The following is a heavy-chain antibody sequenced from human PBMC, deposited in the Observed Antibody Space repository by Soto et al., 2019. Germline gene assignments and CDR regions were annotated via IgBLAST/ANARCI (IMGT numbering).Heavy chain of an antibody. CDR1: GGSISSHY. CDR3: ARDGREASGMDV. Sequence: ESLSLTCTVSGGSISSHYWSWVRQAPGKGLEWIGHIYYRGSTSYNPSLRSRSTISVDTSNNQFSLKLNSVTTADTAVYYCARDGREASGMDVWGQGTKVTVSS. CDR2: IYYRGST. J-gene: IGHJ6*02. V-gene: IGHV4-59*11. D-gene: IGHD1-26*01.